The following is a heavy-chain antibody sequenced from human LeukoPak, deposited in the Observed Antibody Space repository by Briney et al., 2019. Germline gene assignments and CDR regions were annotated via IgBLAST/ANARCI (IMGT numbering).Heavy chain of an antibody. J-gene: IGHJ3*02. CDR3: ARALGYYYDRTLDDAFDI. CDR1: GFTFSRYS. CDR2: ISSSSSYI. D-gene: IGHD3-22*01. V-gene: IGHV3-21*01. Sequence: GGSLRLSCAASGFTFSRYSMNWVRQAPGKGLEWVSSISSSSSYIYYADSVKGRFTISRDNAKNSLYLQMNSLRAEDTAVYYCARALGYYYDRTLDDAFDIWGQGTMVTVSS.